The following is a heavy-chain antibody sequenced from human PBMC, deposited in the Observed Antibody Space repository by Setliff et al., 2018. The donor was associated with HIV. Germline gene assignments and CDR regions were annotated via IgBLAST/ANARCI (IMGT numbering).Heavy chain of an antibody. V-gene: IGHV1-8*02. Sequence: ASVKVSCKASGYTFTSYDINWVRQATGQGLEWMGWMNPNSGNTGYAQKFQGRVTMTRNTSISTAYMELSSLRSEDTAVYYCARNLVVVAPTVDYFGMDVWGQGTTVTVSS. D-gene: IGHD2-15*01. CDR3: ARNLVVVAPTVDYFGMDV. J-gene: IGHJ6*02. CDR2: MNPNSGNT. CDR1: GYTFTSYD.